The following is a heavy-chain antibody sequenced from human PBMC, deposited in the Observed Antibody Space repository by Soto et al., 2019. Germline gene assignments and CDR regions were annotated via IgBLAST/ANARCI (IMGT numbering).Heavy chain of an antibody. CDR3: ATSYGSGYRAFDF. V-gene: IGHV1-69*02. J-gene: IGHJ4*02. D-gene: IGHD3-10*01. Sequence: QVQLVQCGAEVKRPGSSVKVSCKASGDTFSFYSINWVRQAPGLGLEWMGRVNPILSLSNYAQRFQGRVTMDADKSTSTAYMVISSLRSEDTDIYYCATSYGSGYRAFDFWGQGAQVIVSS. CDR2: VNPILSLS. CDR1: GDTFSFYS.